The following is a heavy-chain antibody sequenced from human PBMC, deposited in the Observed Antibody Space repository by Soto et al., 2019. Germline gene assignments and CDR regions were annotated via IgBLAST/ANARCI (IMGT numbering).Heavy chain of an antibody. CDR3: ARENYYALDY. CDR2: INYSEST. CDR1: SGSISSYN. J-gene: IGHJ4*02. V-gene: IGHV4-59*01. D-gene: IGHD3-10*01. Sequence: SETLSLTCTVYSGSISSYNWNWVRQPPGKGLEWIGFINYSESTHYNPSLKSRVTISLDTSKNQFSLKLNSVTAADTAVYYCARENYYALDYWGPGTLVTVSS.